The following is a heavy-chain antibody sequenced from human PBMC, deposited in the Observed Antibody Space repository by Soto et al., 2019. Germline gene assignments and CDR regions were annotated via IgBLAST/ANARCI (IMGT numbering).Heavy chain of an antibody. D-gene: IGHD1-26*01. CDR1: GFTFNSFT. J-gene: IGHJ1*01. Sequence: QVQLVESGGGVVQPGRSLRLSCAASGFTFNSFTMHWVRQAPGKGLEWVAVISHDGSHKYTADSVKGRFTISRDDSKNTLELEMNCLGVEATASYYWASWEERHFQDWGEGTLVAVSS. CDR3: ASWEERHFQD. CDR2: ISHDGSHK. V-gene: IGHV3-30*04.